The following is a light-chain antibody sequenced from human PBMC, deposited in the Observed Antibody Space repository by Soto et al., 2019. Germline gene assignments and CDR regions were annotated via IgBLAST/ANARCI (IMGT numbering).Light chain of an antibody. J-gene: IGKJ1*01. CDR3: QQYGSPPLT. CDR1: QSVTRTY. V-gene: IGKV3-20*01. Sequence: EIVLTQSPGTLSLSPGERAALSCRASQSVTRTYLAWYQQRPGQAPRLLIYGASSRATGIPDRFSGSGSGTDFSLTISRLEPEDFAVYYCQQYGSPPLTFGQGTKVDIK. CDR2: GAS.